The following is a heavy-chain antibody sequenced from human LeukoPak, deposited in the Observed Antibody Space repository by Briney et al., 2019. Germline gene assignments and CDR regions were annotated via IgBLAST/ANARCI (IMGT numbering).Heavy chain of an antibody. CDR3: ANGKERVGGYSYGYPNPLGY. D-gene: IGHD5-18*01. CDR2: ISGSGGST. Sequence: PGGSLRLSCAASGFTFDDYGMSWVPQAPGKGLEWVSAISGSGGSTYYADSVKGRFTISRDNSKNTLYLQVNSLRAEDTAVYYCANGKERVGGYSYGYPNPLGYWGQGTLVTVSS. V-gene: IGHV3-23*01. CDR1: GFTFDDYG. J-gene: IGHJ4*02.